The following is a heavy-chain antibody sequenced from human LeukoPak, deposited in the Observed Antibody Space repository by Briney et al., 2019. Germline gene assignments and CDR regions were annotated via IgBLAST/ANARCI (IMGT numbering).Heavy chain of an antibody. D-gene: IGHD3-9*01. V-gene: IGHV2-5*01. CDR1: GFSLSTSGVG. CDR3: EHRRYDILTGYLNYFDY. Sequence: SGPTLVKPTQTLTLNCTFSGFSLSTSGVGVGWIRQPPGKALEWLALIYWNDDKRYSPSLKSRLTITKDTSKNQVVLTMTNMDPVDTATYYWEHRRYDILTGYLNYFDYWGQGTLVTVSS. CDR2: IYWNDDK. J-gene: IGHJ4*02.